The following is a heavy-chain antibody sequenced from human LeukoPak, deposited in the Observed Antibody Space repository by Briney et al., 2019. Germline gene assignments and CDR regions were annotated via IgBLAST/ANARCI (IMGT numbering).Heavy chain of an antibody. CDR3: ARNDVEMAWGYYYGMDV. V-gene: IGHV1-2*02. D-gene: IGHD5-24*01. CDR1: GYTFTGYY. J-gene: IGHJ6*02. Sequence: ASVKVSCKASGYTFTGYYMHWVRQAPGQGLEWMGWINPNSGGTNYAQKFQGRVTMTRDTSISTAYMELSRLRSDDTAVYYCARNDVEMAWGYYYGMDVWGRGTTVTVSS. CDR2: INPNSGGT.